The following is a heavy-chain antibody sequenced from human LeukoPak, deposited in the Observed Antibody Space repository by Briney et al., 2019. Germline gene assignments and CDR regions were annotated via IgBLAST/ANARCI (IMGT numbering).Heavy chain of an antibody. CDR3: VRGVRPRSLYYYYYHMDV. D-gene: IGHD6-13*01. CDR2: INWNSYSI. Sequence: GRSLRLSCAASGFTFDDYALHWVRQAPGKGLEWVSGINWNSYSIGYADSVKGRFTISRDNAKSSLYLQMNSLRAEDTALYYCVRGVRPRSLYYYYYHMDVWGKGTTVTVSS. J-gene: IGHJ6*03. V-gene: IGHV3-9*01. CDR1: GFTFDDYA.